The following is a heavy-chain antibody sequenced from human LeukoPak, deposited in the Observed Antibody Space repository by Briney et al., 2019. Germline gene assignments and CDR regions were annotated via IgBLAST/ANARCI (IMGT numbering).Heavy chain of an antibody. J-gene: IGHJ5*02. Sequence: PGGSLRLSCAASGFTFSTYTMNWVRQAPGKGLEWVSSISRSSSYIYYADSVKGRFTISRDNAKNSLYLQMNSLRADDTAVYYCARASDYDSVWGSYRYYDWFDPWGQGTLVTVSS. CDR1: GFTFSTYT. CDR3: ARASDYDSVWGSYRYYDWFDP. CDR2: ISRSSSYI. D-gene: IGHD3-16*02. V-gene: IGHV3-21*01.